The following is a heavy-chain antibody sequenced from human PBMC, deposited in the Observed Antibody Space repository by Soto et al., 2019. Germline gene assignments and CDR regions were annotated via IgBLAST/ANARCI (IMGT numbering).Heavy chain of an antibody. CDR1: GFSLTSSGVG. Sequence: SGPTLVNPTQTLTLTCTFSGFSLTSSGVGVGWIRQSPGKALEHLALIYWDDDKRYSPSLKSRLTITKDISENQVVLTMTNMDPMDTGTYYCTRSRGPLDYWGQGAQVTVSS. CDR2: IYWDDDK. J-gene: IGHJ4*02. V-gene: IGHV2-5*02. CDR3: TRSRGPLDY. D-gene: IGHD3-10*01.